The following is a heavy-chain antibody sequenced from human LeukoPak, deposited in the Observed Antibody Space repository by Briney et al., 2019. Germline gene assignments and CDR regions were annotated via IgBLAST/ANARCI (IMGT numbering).Heavy chain of an antibody. J-gene: IGHJ6*02. CDR3: ARFWVFGADTSPPYHQGMDL. CDR1: GYNFKTHA. CDR2: ISGYNGDT. D-gene: IGHD3-3*01. V-gene: IGHV1-18*01. Sequence: ASVKVSCQPSGYNFKTHAVSWVRQVPGQGLEWMGWISGYNGDTAFAQKFQGRVRMTKDTSTTTAYMELRSLTPDDTAVYYCARFWVFGADTSPPYHQGMDLWGRGTTVTVSS.